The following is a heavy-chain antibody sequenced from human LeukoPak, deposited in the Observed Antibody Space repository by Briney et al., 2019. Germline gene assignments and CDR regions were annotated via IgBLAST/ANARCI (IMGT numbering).Heavy chain of an antibody. CDR2: ISGSGGST. CDR1: GFIFSRYA. CDR3: AKDRSCNNDVWHGDFDL. V-gene: IGHV3-23*01. Sequence: GGSLRLSCAASGFIFSRYAMSWVRQAPGKGLEWVSTISGSGGSTYYADSVKGRFTISRDNSKNTVYLQMNSLRAEDTAVYYCAKDRSCNNDVWHGDFDLWGQGTLVTVSS. J-gene: IGHJ4*02. D-gene: IGHD2-8*01.